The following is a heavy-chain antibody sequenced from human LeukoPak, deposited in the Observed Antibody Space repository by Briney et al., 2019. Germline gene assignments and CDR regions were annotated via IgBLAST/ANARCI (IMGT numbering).Heavy chain of an antibody. D-gene: IGHD3-16*01. CDR1: GFTFSSYA. V-gene: IGHV3-23*01. CDR3: ALGGMSYYYYYGMDV. J-gene: IGHJ6*02. Sequence: GGSLRLSCAASGFTFSSYAMSWVRQAPGKGLEWVSAISGSGGSTYYADPVKGRFTISRDNSKNTLYLQMNSLRAEDTAVYYCALGGMSYYYYYGMDVWGQGTTVTVSS. CDR2: ISGSGGST.